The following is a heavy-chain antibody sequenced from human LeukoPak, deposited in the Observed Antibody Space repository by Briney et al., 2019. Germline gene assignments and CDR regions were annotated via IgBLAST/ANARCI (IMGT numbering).Heavy chain of an antibody. V-gene: IGHV4-59*01. CDR3: VRDRELTY. Sequence: SETLSLTCTVSGSSISIYYWNWIRQPPGKGLEWIGYIYNSGSSTIYNPSLKSRVTISVDTSKNQFSLRLSSVTAADTAVYFCVRDRELTYWGPGTLVTVSS. D-gene: IGHD3-10*01. CDR1: GSSISIYY. J-gene: IGHJ4*02. CDR2: IYNSGSST.